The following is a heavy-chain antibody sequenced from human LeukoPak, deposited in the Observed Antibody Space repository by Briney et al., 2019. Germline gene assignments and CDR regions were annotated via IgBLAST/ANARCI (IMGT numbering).Heavy chain of an antibody. V-gene: IGHV3-9*01. Sequence: GGSLRLSCAASGFTFDDYAIHWVRQAPGKGLEWVSGISWNSDNIGYADSVKGRFTISRDNTKNSPYLQMNSLRPEDTALYYCAKGPYSSSSATYFDYWGQGTLVTVSS. CDR2: ISWNSDNI. CDR1: GFTFDDYA. D-gene: IGHD6-6*01. CDR3: AKGPYSSSSATYFDY. J-gene: IGHJ4*02.